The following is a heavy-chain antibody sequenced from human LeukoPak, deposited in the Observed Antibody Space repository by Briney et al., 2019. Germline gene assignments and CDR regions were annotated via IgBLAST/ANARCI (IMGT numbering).Heavy chain of an antibody. CDR2: ISSSGNTK. J-gene: IGHJ4*02. CDR1: GFTFNTYA. D-gene: IGHD6-19*01. CDR3: ARDGGSAWFFRY. V-gene: IGHV3-11*04. Sequence: GGSLRLSCAASGFTFNTYAMSWIRQAPGKGLEWVSYISSSGNTKYYTDSVKGRFTISRDNAKNSVYLQMNSLRVEDTAVYYCARDGGSAWFFRYWGQGTLVTVSS.